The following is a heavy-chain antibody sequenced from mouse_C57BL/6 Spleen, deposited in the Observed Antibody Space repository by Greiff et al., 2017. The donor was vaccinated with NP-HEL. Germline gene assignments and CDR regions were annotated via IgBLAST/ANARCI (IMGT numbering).Heavy chain of an antibody. CDR2: IYPGSGST. CDR3: ARSGLPHYYAMDY. J-gene: IGHJ4*01. V-gene: IGHV1-55*01. CDR1: GYTFTSYW. Sequence: QVQLQQPGAELVKPGASVKMSCKASGYTFTSYWITWVKQRPGQGLEWIGDIYPGSGSTNYNEKFKSKATLTVDTSSSTAYMQLSSLTSEDSAVYYCARSGLPHYYAMDYWGQGTSVTVSS. D-gene: IGHD2-2*01.